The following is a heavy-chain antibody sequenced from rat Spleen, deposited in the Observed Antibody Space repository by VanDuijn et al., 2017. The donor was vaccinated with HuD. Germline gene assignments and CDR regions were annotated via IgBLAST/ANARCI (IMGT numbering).Heavy chain of an antibody. CDR2: ITHNDGVT. D-gene: IGHD1-2*01. V-gene: IGHV5-31*01. Sequence: EVLVVESGGGLVQPGRSLKLSCVVSGCTFKNYWMTWIRQAPGKGLEWVATITHNDGVTYYPDSMRGRFTISRDDAKSTQYLQMGSLWSEDTATYYCATSYSSSSWFAYWGQGTLVTVSS. J-gene: IGHJ3*01. CDR1: GCTFKNYW. CDR3: ATSYSSSSWFAY.